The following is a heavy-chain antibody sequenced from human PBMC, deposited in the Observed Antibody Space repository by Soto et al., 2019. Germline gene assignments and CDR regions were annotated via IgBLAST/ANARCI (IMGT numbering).Heavy chain of an antibody. CDR1: GYTFTSYA. CDR3: ARDGGDVVPAAILPA. D-gene: IGHD2-2*01. Sequence: ASVKVSCKASGYTFTSYAMHWVRQAPGQRLEWMGWINAGNGNTKYSQKFQGRVTITRDTSASTAYMELSSLRSEDTAVYYCARDGGDVVPAAILPAWGQGTLVTVSS. V-gene: IGHV1-3*01. CDR2: INAGNGNT. J-gene: IGHJ5*02.